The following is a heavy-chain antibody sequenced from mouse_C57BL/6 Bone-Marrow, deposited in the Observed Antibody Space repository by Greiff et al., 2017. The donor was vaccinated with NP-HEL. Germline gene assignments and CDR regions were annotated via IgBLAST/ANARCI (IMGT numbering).Heavy chain of an antibody. D-gene: IGHD1-1*01. V-gene: IGHV1-26*01. Sequence: VQLQQSGPELVKPGASVKISCKASGYTFTDYYMNWVKQSHGKSLEWIGDINPNNGGTSYNQKFKGKATLTVDKSSSTAYMELRSLTSEDSAVYYCARKGYGSSPNWYFDVWGTGTTVTVSS. J-gene: IGHJ1*03. CDR3: ARKGYGSSPNWYFDV. CDR1: GYTFTDYY. CDR2: INPNNGGT.